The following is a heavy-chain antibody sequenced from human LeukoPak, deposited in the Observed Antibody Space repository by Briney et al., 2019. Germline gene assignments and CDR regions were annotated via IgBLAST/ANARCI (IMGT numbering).Heavy chain of an antibody. CDR1: GGSISSSSYY. Sequence: SETLSLTCTVSGGSISSSSYYWGWIRQPPGKGLEWIGSIYYSGSTYYNPSLKSRVTISVDTSKNQFSLKLSSVTAAATAVYYCARSYCTNGVCYRWDYWGQGTLVTVSS. D-gene: IGHD2-8*01. V-gene: IGHV4-39*07. J-gene: IGHJ4*02. CDR2: IYYSGST. CDR3: ARSYCTNGVCYRWDY.